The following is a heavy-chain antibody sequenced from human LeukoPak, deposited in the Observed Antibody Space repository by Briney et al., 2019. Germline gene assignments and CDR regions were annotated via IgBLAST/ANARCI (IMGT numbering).Heavy chain of an antibody. Sequence: SETLSLTCAVYGGSFSGYYWSWIRQPPGKGLEWTGEINHSGSTNYNPSLKSRVTISVDTSKNQFSLKLSSVTVADTAVYYCARLRRYCSSTSCYARATGWFDPWGQGTLVTVSS. J-gene: IGHJ5*02. CDR2: INHSGST. D-gene: IGHD2-2*01. V-gene: IGHV4-34*01. CDR1: GGSFSGYY. CDR3: ARLRRYCSSTSCYARATGWFDP.